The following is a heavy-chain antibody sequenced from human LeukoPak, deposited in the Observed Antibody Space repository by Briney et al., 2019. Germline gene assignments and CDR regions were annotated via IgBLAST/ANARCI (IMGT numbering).Heavy chain of an antibody. CDR3: ASVGGSVDY. Sequence: GGSLRLSCAASGFTFSSYWMSGVRQAPGKALEWVANIKQDGSEKYYVDSVKGRFTISRDNAKNSLYLQMNSQRAEDTAVYYCASVGGSVDYWGQGTLVTVSS. CDR1: GFTFSSYW. CDR2: IKQDGSEK. J-gene: IGHJ4*02. V-gene: IGHV3-7*01. D-gene: IGHD3-3*01.